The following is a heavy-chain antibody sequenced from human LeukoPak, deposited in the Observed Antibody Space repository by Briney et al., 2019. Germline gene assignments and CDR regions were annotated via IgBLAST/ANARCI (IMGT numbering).Heavy chain of an antibody. CDR1: GFTVISNY. V-gene: IGHV3-66*02. CDR3: ARDLTHCGKTY. D-gene: IGHD4-23*01. J-gene: IGHJ4*02. CDR2: IYSGGDT. Sequence: GGSLRLSCAASGFTVISNYMSWVRQAPGKGLEWVSVIYSGGDTYYADSVKGRFTISRDNSKNTLYLQMNSLRAEDTAVYYCARDLTHCGKTYWGQGTLVTVSS.